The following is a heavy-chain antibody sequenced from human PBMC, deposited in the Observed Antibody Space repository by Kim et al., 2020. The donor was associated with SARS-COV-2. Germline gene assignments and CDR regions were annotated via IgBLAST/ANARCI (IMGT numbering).Heavy chain of an antibody. J-gene: IGHJ3*02. V-gene: IGHV1-69*13. CDR3: ARVPPLEFGWAFDI. CDR1: GDTFSSYA. Sequence: SVKVSCKASGDTFSSYAISWVRQAPGQGLEWMGGIIPIFGTANYAQKFQGRVTITADESTSTAYMELSSLRSEDTAVYYCARVPPLEFGWAFDIWGQGTLVTVSS. CDR2: IIPIFGTA. D-gene: IGHD3-10*01.